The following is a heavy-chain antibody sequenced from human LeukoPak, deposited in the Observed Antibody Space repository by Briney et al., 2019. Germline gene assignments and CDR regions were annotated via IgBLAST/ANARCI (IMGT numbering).Heavy chain of an antibody. CDR1: GFTFSSYW. CDR3: ARDLFGAYCGGTCPTPDY. CDR2: VNSDGTST. D-gene: IGHD2-21*01. Sequence: PGGSLRLSCAASGFTFSSYWMSWVRQAPGKGLVWVSRVNSDGTSTNYADSVKGRFTVSRDNAKNTLYLQMNSLRVEDTAVYYCARDLFGAYCGGTCPTPDYWGQGTLVSVSS. V-gene: IGHV3-74*01. J-gene: IGHJ4*02.